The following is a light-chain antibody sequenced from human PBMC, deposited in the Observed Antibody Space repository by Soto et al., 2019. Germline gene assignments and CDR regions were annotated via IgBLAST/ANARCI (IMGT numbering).Light chain of an antibody. J-gene: IGKJ1*01. V-gene: IGKV3-11*01. CDR2: DAS. CDR1: QSLSSRN. CDR3: QQRSNW. Sequence: VLAQTRATLPWAPGERRSRSCRASQSLSSRNLAWYKQKPGQAPRLLIYDASNRATGIPARFSGSGSGADFTLTISSLEPEDFAVYYCQQRSNWFGQGTKVDIK.